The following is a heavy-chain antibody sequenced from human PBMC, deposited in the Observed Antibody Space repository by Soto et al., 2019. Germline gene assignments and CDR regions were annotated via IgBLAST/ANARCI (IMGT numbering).Heavy chain of an antibody. J-gene: IGHJ6*02. CDR2: IYPGDSDT. CDR3: ARQYDYSNYDDPYYYYYGMDV. Sequence: GESLKISCKGSGYSFTSYWIGWVRQMTGKGLEWMGIIYPGDSDTRYSPSFQGQVTISADKSISTAYLQWSSLKASDTAMYYCARQYDYSNYDDPYYYYYGMDVWGQGTTVTVSS. D-gene: IGHD4-4*01. V-gene: IGHV5-51*01. CDR1: GYSFTSYW.